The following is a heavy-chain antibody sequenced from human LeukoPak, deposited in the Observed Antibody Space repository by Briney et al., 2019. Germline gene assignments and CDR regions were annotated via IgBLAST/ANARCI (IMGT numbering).Heavy chain of an antibody. D-gene: IGHD6-19*01. Sequence: GGSLRLSCAASGFTFSTYEMNWVRQAPGKGLEWVSYISESGSSIYYADFLKGRFTISRDNAKNSLFLQMNSLRAEDTAVYYCARDSGWYLPPDYWGQGTLVTVSS. V-gene: IGHV3-48*03. J-gene: IGHJ4*02. CDR1: GFTFSTYE. CDR2: ISESGSSI. CDR3: ARDSGWYLPPDY.